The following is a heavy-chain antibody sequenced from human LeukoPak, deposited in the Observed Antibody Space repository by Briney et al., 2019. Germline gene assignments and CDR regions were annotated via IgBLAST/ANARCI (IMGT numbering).Heavy chain of an antibody. CDR1: GGTFSSYD. D-gene: IGHD3-10*01. J-gene: IGHJ4*02. Sequence: ASVKVSCKASGGTFSSYDINWVRQATGQGLEWMGWMNPNSGNTGYAQKFQGRVTITRNTSISTAYMELSSLRSEDAAVYYCARFGSGSYYENDYWGQGTLVTVSS. CDR3: ARFGSGSYYENDY. CDR2: MNPNSGNT. V-gene: IGHV1-8*03.